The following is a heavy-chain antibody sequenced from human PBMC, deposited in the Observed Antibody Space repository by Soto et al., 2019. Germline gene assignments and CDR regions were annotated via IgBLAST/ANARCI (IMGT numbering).Heavy chain of an antibody. J-gene: IGHJ4*02. V-gene: IGHV3-15*01. CDR3: TTDRRITMAQFDY. D-gene: IGHD3-10*01. CDR2: IKSETDGGTT. Sequence: LGGSLRLSCAASGFTFSNAWMSWVRQAPGKGLEWVGRIKSETDGGTTDYAAPVKGRFTISRDDSKHTLYLQMNSLKTEDTAVYYCTTDRRITMAQFDYWGQGTLVTVSS. CDR1: GFTFSNAW.